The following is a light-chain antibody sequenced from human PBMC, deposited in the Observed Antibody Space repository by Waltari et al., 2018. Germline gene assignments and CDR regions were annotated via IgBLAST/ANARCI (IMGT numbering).Light chain of an antibody. J-gene: IGLJ1*01. CDR2: YDR. CDR1: HIGPYS. V-gene: IGLV3-21*04. Sequence: SYVVTQPPPVSVAPGETATITCGGDHIGPYSVPCYQQKAGQAPVLVIFYDRDRPSGIPDRFSGSNSGNTATLTISRVEAGDEARYYCHVWHPHVDPGVFGTGTEVTVL. CDR3: HVWHPHVDPGV.